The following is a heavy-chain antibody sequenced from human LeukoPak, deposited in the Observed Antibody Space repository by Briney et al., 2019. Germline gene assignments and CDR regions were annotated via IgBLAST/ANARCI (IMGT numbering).Heavy chain of an antibody. CDR1: GGSISSSSYY. V-gene: IGHV4-30-2*01. CDR3: AREDSLRGGDY. D-gene: IGHD3-10*01. Sequence: KPSETLSLTCTVSGGSISSSSYYWSWIRQPPGKGLEWIGYIYHSGSTYYNPSLKSRVTISVDRSKNQFSLKLSSVTAADTAVYYCAREDSLRGGDYWGQGTLVTVSS. J-gene: IGHJ4*02. CDR2: IYHSGST.